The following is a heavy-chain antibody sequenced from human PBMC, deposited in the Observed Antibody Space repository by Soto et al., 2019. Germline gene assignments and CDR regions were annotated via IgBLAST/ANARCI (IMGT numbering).Heavy chain of an antibody. CDR1: GGSISSSNW. J-gene: IGHJ4*02. V-gene: IGHV4-61*01. CDR3: ARAYDFWNGYYSAQYYFDF. CDR2: IYFSGST. Sequence: SETLSLTCAVSGGSISSSNWWIWIRQPPGKGLEWIGYIYFSGSTNYNPSLKSRVTMSVEMSKNQFSLKLSSVTAADTAVYYCARAYDFWNGYYSAQYYFDFWGQGTLVTVSS. D-gene: IGHD3-3*01.